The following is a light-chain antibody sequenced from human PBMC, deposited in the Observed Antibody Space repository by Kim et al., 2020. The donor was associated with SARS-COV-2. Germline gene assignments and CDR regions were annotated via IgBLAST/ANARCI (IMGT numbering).Light chain of an antibody. CDR1: KSINTN. CDR2: SVS. Sequence: VSLGERATLSCRASKSINTNLAWYQQKPGQAPRLLIYSVSTRATGIPARFSGSGSGTDFTVTISSLQSEDVAVYYCQQHNKWPLTFGEGTKVDIK. CDR3: QQHNKWPLT. J-gene: IGKJ4*01. V-gene: IGKV3-15*01.